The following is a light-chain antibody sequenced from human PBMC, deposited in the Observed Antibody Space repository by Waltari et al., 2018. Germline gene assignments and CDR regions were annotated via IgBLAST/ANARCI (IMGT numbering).Light chain of an antibody. V-gene: IGKV3-20*01. CDR1: ENIRRSY. CDR3: QQYGSSSIT. Sequence: EIVLTQSPGTLSLSPGESGTLSCRANENIRRSYLAWYQPKPGQAPRLLNYGASSRAADMPDRFIGRGSGRGFTLSISSLEPEDSAVYFCQQYGSSSITFGQGTRLEI. CDR2: GAS. J-gene: IGKJ5*01.